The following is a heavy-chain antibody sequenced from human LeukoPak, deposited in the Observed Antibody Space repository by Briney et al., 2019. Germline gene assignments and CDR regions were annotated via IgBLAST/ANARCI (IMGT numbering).Heavy chain of an antibody. V-gene: IGHV4-31*03. Sequence: PSETLSLTCPVSGGSISSGGYYWSWIRQHPGKGLEWIGYIYYSGSTYYNPSLKSRVTISVDTSKNQFSLKLSSVTAADTAVYYCARDRKPRGWFDPWGQGTLVTVSS. CDR1: GGSISSGGYY. CDR2: IYYSGST. D-gene: IGHD3-10*01. J-gene: IGHJ5*02. CDR3: ARDRKPRGWFDP.